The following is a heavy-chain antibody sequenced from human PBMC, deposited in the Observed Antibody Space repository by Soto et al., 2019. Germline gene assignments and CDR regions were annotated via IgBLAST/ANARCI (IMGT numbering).Heavy chain of an antibody. J-gene: IGHJ4*02. D-gene: IGHD5-18*01. CDR3: AHCPVDTVAWDY. CDR2: IYWDDDK. CDR1: GFSLSTSGVG. Sequence: QITLKESGPTLVKPTQTLTLTCTFSGFSLSTSGVGVGWIRQPPGKALEWLALIYWDDDKRYSPSLKSRLTITKDTPKNQVVLTMTNTDPVDTATYYCAHCPVDTVAWDYWGQGTLVTVSS. V-gene: IGHV2-5*02.